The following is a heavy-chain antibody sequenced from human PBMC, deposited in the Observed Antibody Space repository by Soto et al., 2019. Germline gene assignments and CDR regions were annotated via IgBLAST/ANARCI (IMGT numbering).Heavy chain of an antibody. CDR1: GYTFTGYY. V-gene: IGHV1-2*04. CDR2: INPNSGGT. Sequence: ASVKVSCKASGYTFTGYYMHWVRQAPGQGLEWMGWINPNSGGTNYAQKFQGWVTMTRDTSISTAYMELSRLRSDDTAVYYWGVAWNSHYYGMDVWGKGTRVTVSS. J-gene: IGHJ6*04. CDR3: GVAWNSHYYGMDV. D-gene: IGHD1-7*01.